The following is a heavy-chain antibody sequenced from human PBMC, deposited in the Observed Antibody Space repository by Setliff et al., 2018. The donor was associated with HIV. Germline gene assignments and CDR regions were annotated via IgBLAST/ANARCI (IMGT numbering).Heavy chain of an antibody. Sequence: EASVKVSCKTSGFTFNHYGITWVRQAPGQGLEWMGWISAYNGDTKYSQTFQGRVTMTTDTSTATAFMELRSLRSDDTAVYYCARDRRGRGIEAAGPYYYFDSWGQGTLVTVSS. J-gene: IGHJ4*02. CDR3: ARDRRGRGIEAAGPYYYFDS. CDR2: ISAYNGDT. CDR1: GFTFNHYG. D-gene: IGHD6-13*01. V-gene: IGHV1-18*01.